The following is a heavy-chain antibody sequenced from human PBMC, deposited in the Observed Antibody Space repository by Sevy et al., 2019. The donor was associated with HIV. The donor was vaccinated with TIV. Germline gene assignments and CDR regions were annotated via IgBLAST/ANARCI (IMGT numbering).Heavy chain of an antibody. CDR2: ISAYNGNT. CDR3: ARESSGWGKAQFDY. V-gene: IGHV1-18*04. D-gene: IGHD6-19*01. CDR1: GYTFTSYG. J-gene: IGHJ4*02. Sequence: ASVKVSCKASGYTFTSYGISWVRQAPGQGLEWMGWISAYNGNTNYAQKLQGRVTMTTDTSTSTAYMELRSLRSDDTTVYYCARESSGWGKAQFDYWGQGTLVTVSS.